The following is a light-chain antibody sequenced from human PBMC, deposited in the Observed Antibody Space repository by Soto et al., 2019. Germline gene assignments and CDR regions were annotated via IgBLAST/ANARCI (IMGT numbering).Light chain of an antibody. J-gene: IGKJ4*01. Sequence: PGEIATLSCRASQSVISYLAWYQQQPGQAPRLLIYDASNRATGIPARFSGSGSGTDFTLTISSLEPEDFAVYYCQQRSNWPPLTFGGGTKVDIK. CDR1: QSVISY. CDR3: QQRSNWPPLT. V-gene: IGKV3-11*01. CDR2: DAS.